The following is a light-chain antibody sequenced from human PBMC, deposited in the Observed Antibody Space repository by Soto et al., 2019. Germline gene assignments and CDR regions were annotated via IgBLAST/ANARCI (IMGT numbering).Light chain of an antibody. CDR3: AAWDESLSGPV. CDR2: SNN. CDR1: SSNIGSNY. V-gene: IGLV1-47*02. J-gene: IGLJ3*02. Sequence: QSVLTQPPSASGTPGQRVTISCSGSSSNIGSNYVYWYQQLPGTAPKLLIYSNNQRPSGVPDRFSGSKSGTSASLAISGPRSEDEADYYCAAWDESLSGPVFGGGTKLTVL.